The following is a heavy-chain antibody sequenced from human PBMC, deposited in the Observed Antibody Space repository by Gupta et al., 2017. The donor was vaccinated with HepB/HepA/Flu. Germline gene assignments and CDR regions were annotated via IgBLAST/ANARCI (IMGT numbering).Heavy chain of an antibody. Sequence: QVQLQESGPGLVKPSETLSLTCTVSGGSISSYYWSWIRQPPGKGLEWIGYIYYSGSTNYNPSLKSRVTISVDTSKNQFSLKLSSVTAADTAVYYCARVGASFIPVYYFDYWGQGTLVTVSS. J-gene: IGHJ4*02. V-gene: IGHV4-59*01. D-gene: IGHD2-21*01. CDR3: ARVGASFIPVYYFDY. CDR2: IYYSGST. CDR1: GGSISSYY.